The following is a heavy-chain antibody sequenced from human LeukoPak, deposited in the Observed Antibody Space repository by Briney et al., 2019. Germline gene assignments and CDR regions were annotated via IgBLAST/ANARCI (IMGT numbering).Heavy chain of an antibody. CDR3: ARVPLGEFKGFDP. Sequence: GRSLRLSCAASGFTFSSYWMHWVRQVPGKGLVWVSRINTDGNSTRYADSVKGRFTISRDNAKNTLYLQMNSLRAEDTAVYYCARVPLGEFKGFDPWGQGTLVTVSS. V-gene: IGHV3-74*01. CDR1: GFTFSSYW. D-gene: IGHD3-10*01. CDR2: INTDGNST. J-gene: IGHJ5*02.